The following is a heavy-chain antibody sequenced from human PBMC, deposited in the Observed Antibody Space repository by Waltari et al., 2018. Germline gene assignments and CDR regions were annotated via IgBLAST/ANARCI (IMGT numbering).Heavy chain of an antibody. J-gene: IGHJ4*02. CDR1: GLSIGSYG. Sequence: QAQLVESGGGVVQPGMSLRLSCTGTGLSIGSYGMHWVRQAPGKGLEWVALIWFDGGQTYYADSVRGRFTISRDNSKNTQYLDMNSLKLNDTAIYYCAKDAFGNTYVDHWGQGTLVTVAS. CDR3: AKDAFGNTYVDH. CDR2: IWFDGGQT. V-gene: IGHV3-33*06. D-gene: IGHD3-10*01.